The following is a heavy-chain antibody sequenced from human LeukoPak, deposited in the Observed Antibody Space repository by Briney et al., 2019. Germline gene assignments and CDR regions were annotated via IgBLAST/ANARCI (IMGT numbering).Heavy chain of an antibody. V-gene: IGHV1-18*01. CDR2: ISAYNGNT. D-gene: IGHD6-6*01. Sequence: ASVKVSCKASGYTFTSYGISWVRQAPGQGLEWMGWISAYNGNTNYAQKLQGRVTMTTDRSTSTDYMEVRSLRSDDTAVYYCARGLAAPTSWFDPWGQGTLVTVSS. CDR3: ARGLAAPTSWFDP. CDR1: GYTFTSYG. J-gene: IGHJ5*02.